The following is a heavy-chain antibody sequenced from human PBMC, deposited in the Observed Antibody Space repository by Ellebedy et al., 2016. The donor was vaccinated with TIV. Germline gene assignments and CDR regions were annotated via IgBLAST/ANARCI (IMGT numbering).Heavy chain of an antibody. CDR3: TTAASVASPFDY. V-gene: IGHV3-15*01. Sequence: PGGSLRLSCAASGFTFTSFAMSWVRQAPGKGLEWIGRIRSKTDGGTTDYAAPVKGRFTISRDDSKNTLYLQMNSLKSEDTAVYYCTTAASVASPFDYWGQGTLVTVSS. CDR1: GFTFTSFA. CDR2: IRSKTDGGTT. J-gene: IGHJ4*02. D-gene: IGHD5-12*01.